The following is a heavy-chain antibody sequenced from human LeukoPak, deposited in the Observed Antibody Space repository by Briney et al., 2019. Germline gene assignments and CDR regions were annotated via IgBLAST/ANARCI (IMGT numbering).Heavy chain of an antibody. Sequence: GGSLRLSCVASGFTFSTYGMNWVRQAPGKGLEWVSYISRSITTIYYADSVKGRFTISRDDAKNSLYLQMNSLRAEDTAVYYCARDDCSTTSCQKHQNWFDPWGQGTLVTVSS. CDR2: ISRSITTI. V-gene: IGHV3-48*01. J-gene: IGHJ5*02. CDR1: GFTFSTYG. D-gene: IGHD2-2*01. CDR3: ARDDCSTTSCQKHQNWFDP.